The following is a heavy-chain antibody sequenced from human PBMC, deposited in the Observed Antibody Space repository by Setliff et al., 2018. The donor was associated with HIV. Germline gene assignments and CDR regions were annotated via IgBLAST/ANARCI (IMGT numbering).Heavy chain of an antibody. V-gene: IGHV1-2*02. CDR1: GYTFTGYY. Sequence: ASVKVSCKASGYTFTGYYIQWVRQAPGQGLQWMGWINPNSGGKNYAQKFRGRVTMTRDTSITTAYMELSRLRSDDTAVYYCARGATYRSGWHFDYWGQGTLVTVSS. CDR2: INPNSGGK. D-gene: IGHD6-19*01. CDR3: ARGATYRSGWHFDY. J-gene: IGHJ4*02.